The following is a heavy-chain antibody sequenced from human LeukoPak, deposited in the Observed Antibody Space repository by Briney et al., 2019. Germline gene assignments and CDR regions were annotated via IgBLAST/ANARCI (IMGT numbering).Heavy chain of an antibody. D-gene: IGHD3-22*01. Sequence: PGGSLRLSCAASGFTFNDYGMSWVRQAPGKGLEWVSGINWNGGRTGYADSMKGRLIISRDNAKNSLYLQVNSLRAEDTALYYCARNFGGGDSSGPYYWGQGTLVTVSS. J-gene: IGHJ4*02. CDR3: ARNFGGGDSSGPYY. CDR2: INWNGGRT. V-gene: IGHV3-20*04. CDR1: GFTFNDYG.